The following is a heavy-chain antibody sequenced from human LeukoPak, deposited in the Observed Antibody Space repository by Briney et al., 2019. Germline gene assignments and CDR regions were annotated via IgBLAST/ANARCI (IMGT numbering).Heavy chain of an antibody. CDR1: GGSISSYY. V-gene: IGHV4-4*07. D-gene: IGHD3-22*01. Sequence: SETLSLTCTVSGGSISSYYWSWIRQPAGKGLEWIGRNYTSGSTNYNPSLKSRVTMSVDTSKNQFSLKLSSVTAADTAVYYCASEGYYDSSGYYSWGQGTLVTVSS. J-gene: IGHJ4*02. CDR2: NYTSGST. CDR3: ASEGYYDSSGYYS.